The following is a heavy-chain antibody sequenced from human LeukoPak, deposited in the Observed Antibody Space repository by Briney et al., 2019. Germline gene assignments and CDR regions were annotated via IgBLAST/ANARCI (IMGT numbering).Heavy chain of an antibody. D-gene: IGHD5-18*01. CDR1: DGSISSYY. V-gene: IGHV4-59*01. CDR3: ARDVWDSSGYSYGSLNWFDP. CDR2: IYYSGST. J-gene: IGHJ5*02. Sequence: SETLSLTCTVSDGSISSYYWSWIRQPPGKGLEWIGYIYYSGSTNYNPSLKSRVTISVDTSKNQFSPKLSSVTAADTAVYYCARDVWDSSGYSYGSLNWFDPWGQGTLVTVSS.